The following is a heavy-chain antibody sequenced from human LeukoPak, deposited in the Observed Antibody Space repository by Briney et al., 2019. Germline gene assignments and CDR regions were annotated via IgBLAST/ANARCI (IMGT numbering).Heavy chain of an antibody. CDR3: ARDGAVAGYFDY. V-gene: IGHV1-69*01. D-gene: IGHD6-19*01. CDR2: IILIFGTA. CDR1: GGTFSSYA. J-gene: IGHJ4*02. Sequence: SVKVSCKASGGTFSSYAISWVREAPGQGLEWMGRIILIFGTANYAQKFQGGVTITADESTSTAYMELSSLRPEDTAVYYCARDGAVAGYFDYWGQGTLVTVSS.